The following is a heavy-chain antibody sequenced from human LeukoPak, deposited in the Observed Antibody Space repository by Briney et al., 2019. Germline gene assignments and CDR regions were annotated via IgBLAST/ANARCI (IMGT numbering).Heavy chain of an antibody. CDR2: IYYSGST. D-gene: IGHD4-17*01. J-gene: IGHJ6*02. CDR1: GGSISSGGYY. Sequence: PSQTLSLTCTVSGGSISSGGYYWSWLRQHPGEGLEWIGYIYYSGSTYYNPSLKSRVTISVDTSKNQFSLKLSSVTAADTAVYYCARGEPHDYGDYFYGMDVWGQGTTVTVSS. CDR3: ARGEPHDYGDYFYGMDV. V-gene: IGHV4-31*03.